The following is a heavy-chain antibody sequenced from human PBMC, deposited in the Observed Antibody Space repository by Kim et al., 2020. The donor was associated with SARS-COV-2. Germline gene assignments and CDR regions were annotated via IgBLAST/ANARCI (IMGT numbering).Heavy chain of an antibody. CDR1: GGSISSGGYY. V-gene: IGHV4-31*03. J-gene: IGHJ4*02. D-gene: IGHD2-21*02. CDR2: IYYSGST. Sequence: SETLSLTCTVSGGSISSGGYYWSWIRQHPGKGLEWIGYIYYSGSTYYNPSLKSRVTISVDTSKNQFSLKLSSVTAADTAVYYCASAAYCGGDCYPYAFDYWGQGTLVTVSS. CDR3: ASAAYCGGDCYPYAFDY.